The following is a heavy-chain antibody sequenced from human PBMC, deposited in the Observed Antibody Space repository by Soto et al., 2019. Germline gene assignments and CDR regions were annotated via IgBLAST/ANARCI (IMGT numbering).Heavy chain of an antibody. CDR2: ISAYNGNT. D-gene: IGHD3-22*01. V-gene: IGHV1-18*01. Sequence: QVQLVQSGAEVKKPGASVKVSCKASGYTFTSYGISWVRQAPGQGLEWVGWISAYNGNTNYAQKLQDRVTMTTDTCTSKPYTGLRSLRSDAPAVYYCARAVEVTDLDVWGQGTTATVSS. CDR3: ARAVEVTDLDV. CDR1: GYTFTSYG. J-gene: IGHJ6*02.